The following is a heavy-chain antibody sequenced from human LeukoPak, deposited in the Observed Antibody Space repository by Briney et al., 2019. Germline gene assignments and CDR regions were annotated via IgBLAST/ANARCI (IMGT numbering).Heavy chain of an antibody. V-gene: IGHV3-21*04. Sequence: GGSLRLSCAASGFTFSSYSMNWVRQAPGKGLEWVSSISSSSSYIYYADSVKGRFTISRDNAKSSLYLQMNSLRAEDTAVYYCAKDRRYSSSCRYFDYWGQGTLVTVSS. CDR3: AKDRRYSSSCRYFDY. CDR1: GFTFSSYS. J-gene: IGHJ4*02. CDR2: ISSSSSYI. D-gene: IGHD6-13*01.